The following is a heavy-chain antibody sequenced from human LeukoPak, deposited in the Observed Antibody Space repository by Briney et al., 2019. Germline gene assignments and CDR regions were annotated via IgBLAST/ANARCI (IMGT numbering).Heavy chain of an antibody. D-gene: IGHD3-16*01. Sequence: TLSLTCVVSGDFMTSGGYSWSWIRQPRGKGRGWVVYTYDSGIAFYNPSLKSRVTMSVNTTKNPYFLNLRPVTAANTAVYYWARRGGDMPARGFMDVWGKGTTVTVSS. CDR2: TYDSGIA. CDR3: ARRGGDMPARGFMDV. CDR1: GDFMTSGGYS. J-gene: IGHJ6*03. V-gene: IGHV4-30-4*07.